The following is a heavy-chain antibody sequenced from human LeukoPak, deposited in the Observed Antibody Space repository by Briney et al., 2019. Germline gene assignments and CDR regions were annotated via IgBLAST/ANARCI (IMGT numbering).Heavy chain of an antibody. J-gene: IGHJ4*02. Sequence: GGSLRLSCAASGFTFSSYVMHWVRQAPGKGLEWVAVISYDGNDKYYADSVKGRFTISRDNSKNTLYLQMNSLRAEDTALYYCARDVRVAGTVDYWGQGTLVTVSS. CDR1: GFTFSSYV. V-gene: IGHV3-30*03. CDR3: ARDVRVAGTVDY. D-gene: IGHD6-19*01. CDR2: ISYDGNDK.